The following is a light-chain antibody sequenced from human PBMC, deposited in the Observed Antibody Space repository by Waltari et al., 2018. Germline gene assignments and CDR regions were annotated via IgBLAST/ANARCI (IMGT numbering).Light chain of an antibody. V-gene: IGKV4-1*01. CDR3: QQYYNTPLT. CDR1: PTGFYSYNNKNY. J-gene: IGKJ4*01. Sequence: IVMTQSPDYLAVSLGERATTNRKPSPTGFYSYNNKNYLAWYQQNPGQPPKLLIYCASTRESGVPDRFSGSGSGTDFTLTISSLQAEDVAVYYCQQYYNTPLTFGGGTKVEIK. CDR2: CAS.